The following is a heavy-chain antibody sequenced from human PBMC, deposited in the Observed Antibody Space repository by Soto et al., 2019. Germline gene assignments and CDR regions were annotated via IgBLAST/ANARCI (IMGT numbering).Heavy chain of an antibody. CDR3: AVGGYSSSWYYGQSNTFDY. D-gene: IGHD6-13*01. CDR1: GYTFTSYG. J-gene: IGHJ4*02. Sequence: QVQLVQSGAEVKKPGASVEVSCKASGYTFTSYGISWVRQAPGQGLEWMGWISAYNGNTNYAQKLQGRVTMTTDTSTSTAYMELRSLRSDDTAVYYCAVGGYSSSWYYGQSNTFDYWGQGTLVTVSS. CDR2: ISAYNGNT. V-gene: IGHV1-18*01.